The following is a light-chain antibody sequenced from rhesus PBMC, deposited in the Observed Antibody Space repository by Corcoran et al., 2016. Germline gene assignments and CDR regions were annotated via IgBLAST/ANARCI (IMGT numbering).Light chain of an antibody. J-gene: IGKJ4*01. V-gene: IGKV1-46*01. CDR3: QQYYSDTLT. Sequence: DIQMTQSPSSLSASVGDTVTITCRASQSFSSSLAWYQQKAGKAPKLLIHSASSLESGVPSRLSGSKSGTEFTLNISSLQPEDIANYYCQQYYSDTLTFGGGTKVELK. CDR1: QSFSSS. CDR2: SAS.